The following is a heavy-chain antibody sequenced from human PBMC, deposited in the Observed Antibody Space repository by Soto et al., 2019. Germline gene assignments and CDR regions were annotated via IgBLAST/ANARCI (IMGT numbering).Heavy chain of an antibody. CDR3: ARVLVVSNVYYYGMDV. D-gene: IGHD2-15*01. Sequence: PGGSLRLSCAASGFTFSSYIMNWVRQAPGKGLEWVSSISSSSIYIYYADSVKGRFTISRDNAKNSLYLQMNSLRAEDTAVYYCARVLVVSNVYYYGMDVWGQGTTITVSS. CDR1: GFTFSSYI. V-gene: IGHV3-21*01. J-gene: IGHJ6*02. CDR2: ISSSSIYI.